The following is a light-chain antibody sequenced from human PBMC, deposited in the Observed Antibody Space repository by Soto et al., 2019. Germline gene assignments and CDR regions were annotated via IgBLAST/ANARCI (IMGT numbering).Light chain of an antibody. J-gene: IGLJ3*02. CDR1: SGHSSYA. CDR3: QTWGTGIRGV. CDR2: LNSDGSH. Sequence: QPVLTQSPSASASLGASVKLTCTLSSGHSSYAIAWHQQQPEKGPRYLMKLNSDGSHSKGDVIPDRFAGASSGAERYLTIASLQSEDEADYYCQTWGTGIRGVFGGGTKLTVL. V-gene: IGLV4-69*01.